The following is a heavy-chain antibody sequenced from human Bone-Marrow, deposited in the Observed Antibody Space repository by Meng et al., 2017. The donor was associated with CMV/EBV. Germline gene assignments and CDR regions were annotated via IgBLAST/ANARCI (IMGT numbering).Heavy chain of an antibody. D-gene: IGHD6-13*01. CDR2: IKQDGSEK. V-gene: IGHV3-7*01. CDR3: AKDHGTSWATFDY. Sequence: GESLKISCAASGFTFSSYWMSWVRQAPGKGLEWVANIKQDGSEKYYVDSVKGRFTISRDNAKNTLYLQMNSLRGEDTAVYYCAKDHGTSWATFDYWGQGTLVTVSS. CDR1: GFTFSSYW. J-gene: IGHJ4*02.